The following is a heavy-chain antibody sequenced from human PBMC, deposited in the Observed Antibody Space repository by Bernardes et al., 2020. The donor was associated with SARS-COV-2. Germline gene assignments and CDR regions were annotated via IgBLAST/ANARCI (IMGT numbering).Heavy chain of an antibody. CDR3: AREGAAASCAFDI. V-gene: IGHV4-34*01. CDR2: INHSGST. Sequence: SEPLYLTCAVYGESFRGYYWSWIRRPPGKGLEWIEEINHSGSTNYNPSLKSRVTLSVDTSKNQFSLKLSSLTAADTAVYYCAREGAAASCAFDIWGQGTMGTVSS. D-gene: IGHD6-25*01. J-gene: IGHJ3*02. CDR1: GESFRGYY.